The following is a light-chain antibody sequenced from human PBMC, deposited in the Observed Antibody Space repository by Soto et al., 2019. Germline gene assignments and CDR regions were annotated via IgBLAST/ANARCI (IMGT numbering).Light chain of an antibody. CDR1: QSVSTNN. CDR2: GAS. CDR3: QQYGSSPPT. J-gene: IGKJ1*01. V-gene: IGKV3-20*01. Sequence: EIVLTQSPGTLALSPGERATLSCRASQSVSTNNLAWYQRKPGQAPRLLIYGASSRATDIPARFSGSVSGTDFTLTITRLEPEDFAVYYCQQYGSSPPTFGQGTKVEIK.